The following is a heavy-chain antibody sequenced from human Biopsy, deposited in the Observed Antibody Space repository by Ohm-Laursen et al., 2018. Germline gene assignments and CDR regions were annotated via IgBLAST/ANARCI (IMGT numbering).Heavy chain of an antibody. CDR3: AADINVWNVNY. J-gene: IGHJ4*02. Sequence: SVKVSCKVSGYTLNELSMHWVRQAPGQGLEWMGGFAPENGRIVYSQKFQGRVTMTEDTSTSTAYMEVWRLRSDDTAVYYCAADINVWNVNYWGQGTQVVVSS. V-gene: IGHV1-24*01. CDR2: FAPENGRI. CDR1: GYTLNELS. D-gene: IGHD1-1*01.